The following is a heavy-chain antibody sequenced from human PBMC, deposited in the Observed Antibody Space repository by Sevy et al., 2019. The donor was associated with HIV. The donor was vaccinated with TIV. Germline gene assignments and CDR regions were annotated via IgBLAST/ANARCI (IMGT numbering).Heavy chain of an antibody. CDR2: ISYSGST. D-gene: IGHD5-18*01. Sequence: SETLSLTCTVSGGSISSFYWNWIRQSPGKGLEWSGYISYSGSTNYNPSLKSRVTISVDTSKNQFSLKLSSATAADTAVYYCARGIFSYGYWREFDYWGQGNLVTVSS. CDR3: ARGIFSYGYWREFDY. V-gene: IGHV4-59*01. CDR1: GGSISSFY. J-gene: IGHJ4*02.